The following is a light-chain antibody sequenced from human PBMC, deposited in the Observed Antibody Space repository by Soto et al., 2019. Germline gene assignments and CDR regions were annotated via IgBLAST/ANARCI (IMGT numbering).Light chain of an antibody. Sequence: EIVLTQSPGTLSLSPGERATLSCRASQSVSRNSLAWYQQKPGQAPRLLIYGASSRATDIPDRFSGSGSGTDFNLIVSRLEPEDFAVYFCQQYGTSPPTFGPGTKVDIK. CDR1: QSVSRNS. V-gene: IGKV3-20*01. CDR2: GAS. CDR3: QQYGTSPPT. J-gene: IGKJ3*01.